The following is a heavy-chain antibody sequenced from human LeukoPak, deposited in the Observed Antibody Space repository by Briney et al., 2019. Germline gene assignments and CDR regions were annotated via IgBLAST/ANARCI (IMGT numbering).Heavy chain of an antibody. D-gene: IGHD2-21*02. Sequence: GGSLRLSCAASGFTFSSYGMNWVRQAPGKGPEWISYISRSDATIYYADSVKGRFTISRDNAKNSLYLQMSSLGAEDTAIYYCSRDRGGGDIYFDYWGQGTLVTVSS. CDR1: GFTFSSYG. CDR3: SRDRGGGDIYFDY. V-gene: IGHV3-48*03. CDR2: ISRSDATI. J-gene: IGHJ4*02.